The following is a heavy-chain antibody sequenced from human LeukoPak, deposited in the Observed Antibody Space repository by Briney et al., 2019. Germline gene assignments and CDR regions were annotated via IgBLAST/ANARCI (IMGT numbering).Heavy chain of an antibody. Sequence: SETLSLTCTVSGGSISSYYWSWIRQPAGKGLEWIGRIYTSGSTNYNPSLKSRVTISVDTSKNQFSLKLSSVTAADTAVYYCARGGITGTTDYFDYWGQGTLVTVSS. J-gene: IGHJ4*02. CDR2: IYTSGST. V-gene: IGHV4-4*07. CDR3: ARGGITGTTDYFDY. CDR1: GGSISSYY. D-gene: IGHD1-7*01.